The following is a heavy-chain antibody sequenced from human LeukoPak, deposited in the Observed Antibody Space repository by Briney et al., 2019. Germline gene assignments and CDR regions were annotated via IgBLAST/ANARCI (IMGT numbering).Heavy chain of an antibody. CDR2: IYYSGST. J-gene: IGHJ4*02. CDR3: AGIASTSHRKNYFDY. Sequence: PSETLSLTCTVSGGSISSGDYYWSWIRQPPGKGLEWIGYIYYSGSTNYNPSLKSRVTISVDTSKNQFSLKLSSVTAADTAVYYCAGIASTSHRKNYFDYWGQGTLVTVSS. D-gene: IGHD2-2*01. CDR1: GGSISSGDYY. V-gene: IGHV4-30-4*01.